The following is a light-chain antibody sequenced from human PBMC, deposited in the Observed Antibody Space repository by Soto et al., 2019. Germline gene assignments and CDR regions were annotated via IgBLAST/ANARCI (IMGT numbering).Light chain of an antibody. J-gene: IGLJ1*01. CDR1: SGYSNYK. CDR2: VGTGGIVG. CDR3: GADHGSGSNFVYV. V-gene: IGLV9-49*01. Sequence: QAVLTQPPSASASLGASVTLTCTLSSGYSNYKVDWYQQRPGKGPRFVMRVGTGGIVGFKGDGIPDRCSVLGSGLNRYLTIKNIQEEDESDYHCGADHGSGSNFVYVLGTGTKVTVL.